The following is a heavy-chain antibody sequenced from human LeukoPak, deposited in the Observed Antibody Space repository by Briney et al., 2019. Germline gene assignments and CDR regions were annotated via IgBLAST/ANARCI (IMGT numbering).Heavy chain of an antibody. Sequence: GASVKVSCKASGYTFTSYYMHWVRQAPGQGLEWMGIINPSGGSTSYAQKFQGRVTMTRDSSTSTVYTEMSSMRSEDTGVYYCGRADYDILTGSYNSWFDPWGEGTLVTVSS. V-gene: IGHV1-46*03. CDR3: GRADYDILTGSYNSWFDP. CDR2: INPSGGST. CDR1: GYTFTSYY. D-gene: IGHD3-9*01. J-gene: IGHJ5*02.